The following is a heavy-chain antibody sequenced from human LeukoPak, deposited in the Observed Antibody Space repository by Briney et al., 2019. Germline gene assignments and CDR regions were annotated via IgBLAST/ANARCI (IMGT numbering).Heavy chain of an antibody. CDR2: IKRDGSEK. J-gene: IGHJ3*01. V-gene: IGHV3-7*04. CDR3: ARGPYSSGWSSPGAFDV. Sequence: GGSLRLSCAASGFTFSTYWMSWVRQAPGRGLEWVANIKRDGSEKYYVDSVKGRFTISRDNAKDSLYLQMNSLRAEDTAVYYCARGPYSSGWSSPGAFDVWGQGTMVTVSS. D-gene: IGHD6-19*01. CDR1: GFTFSTYW.